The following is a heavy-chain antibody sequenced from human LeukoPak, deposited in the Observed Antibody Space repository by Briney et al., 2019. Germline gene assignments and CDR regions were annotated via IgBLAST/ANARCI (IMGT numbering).Heavy chain of an antibody. V-gene: IGHV4-59*01. D-gene: IGHD3-9*01. CDR3: ARLAPGNYDILTGDPKVVFDY. CDR2: VHSSGST. Sequence: SETLSLTCTVSGGSISSFFWSWIRQPPGKGLECIGYVHSSGSTKYNPSLKSRLIISVDMSKNQFSLELRSVSVADTAVYYCARLAPGNYDILTGDPKVVFDYWGQGALVTVS. CDR1: GGSISSFF. J-gene: IGHJ4*02.